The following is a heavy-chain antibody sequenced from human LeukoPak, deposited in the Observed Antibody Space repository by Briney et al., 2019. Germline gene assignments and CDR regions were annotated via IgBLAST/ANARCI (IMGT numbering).Heavy chain of an antibody. CDR1: GFTFSSYA. V-gene: IGHV3-30-3*01. CDR2: ISYDGSNK. CDR3: ARGRGSGWYVGGFDY. D-gene: IGHD6-19*01. Sequence: PGGSLRLSCAASGFTFSSYAMHWVRQAPGKGLEWVAVISYDGSNKYYADSVKGRFTISRDNSKNTLYLQMNSLRAEDTAVYYCARGRGSGWYVGGFDYWGQGTLVTVSS. J-gene: IGHJ4*02.